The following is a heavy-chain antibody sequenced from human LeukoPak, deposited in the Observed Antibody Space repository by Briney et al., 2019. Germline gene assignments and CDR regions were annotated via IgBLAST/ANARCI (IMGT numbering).Heavy chain of an antibody. V-gene: IGHV1-2*02. D-gene: IGHD2-2*01. Sequence: ASVKVSCKASGYTFTGYYMHWVRQAPGQGLEWMGWINPNIGVTNYAREFQGRVTMTRDTSISTAYMELSRLRSDDTAVYYCARDRTKYCRSTSCPLDYWGQGTLATVSS. CDR2: INPNIGVT. J-gene: IGHJ4*02. CDR3: ARDRTKYCRSTSCPLDY. CDR1: GYTFTGYY.